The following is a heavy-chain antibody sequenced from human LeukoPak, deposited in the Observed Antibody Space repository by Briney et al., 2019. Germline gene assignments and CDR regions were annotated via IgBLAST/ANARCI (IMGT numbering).Heavy chain of an antibody. CDR1: GYTFTSYG. CDR3: ARVVSSSPSSHWLDP. Sequence: ASVKVSCKASGYTFTSYGISWVRQAPGQGLEWMGWISAYNGNTNYAQKLQGRVTMTTDTSTSTAYMELRSLRSDDTAVYYCARVVSSSPSSHWLDPWGQGTLVTVSS. D-gene: IGHD6-6*01. V-gene: IGHV1-18*01. J-gene: IGHJ5*02. CDR2: ISAYNGNT.